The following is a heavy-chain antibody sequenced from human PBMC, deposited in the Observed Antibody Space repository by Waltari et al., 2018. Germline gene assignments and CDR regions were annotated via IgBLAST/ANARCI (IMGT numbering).Heavy chain of an antibody. CDR3: ARGKDYSNYNWFDP. CDR2: INPNSGGK. J-gene: IGHJ5*02. Sequence: QVQLVQSGAEVKKPGASVKVSCKASGYTFTGYYMHWVRQAPGQGLEWMGWINPNSGGKNYAQKLQGRVTMTRDTSISTAYMELSRLRSDDTAVYYCARGKDYSNYNWFDPWGQGTLVTVSS. D-gene: IGHD4-4*01. CDR1: GYTFTGYY. V-gene: IGHV1-2*02.